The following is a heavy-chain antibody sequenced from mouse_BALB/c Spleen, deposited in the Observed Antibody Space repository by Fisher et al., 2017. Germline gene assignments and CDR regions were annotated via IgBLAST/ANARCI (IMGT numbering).Heavy chain of an antibody. Sequence: RFTISRDNAKNTLYLQMSSLKSEDTAMYYCTRDRWLPLYYAMDYWGQGTSVTVSS. CDR3: TRDRWLPLYYAMDY. D-gene: IGHD2-3*01. V-gene: IGHV5-6-4*01. J-gene: IGHJ4*01.